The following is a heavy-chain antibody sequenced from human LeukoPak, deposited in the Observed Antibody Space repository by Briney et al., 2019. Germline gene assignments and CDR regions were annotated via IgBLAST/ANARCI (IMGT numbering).Heavy chain of an antibody. V-gene: IGHV3-33*01. CDR3: ARDSPSYGSGSYLDY. Sequence: PGGSLGLSCAASGFTFSSYGMHWVRQAPGKGLEWVAVIWYDGSNKYYADSVKGRFTISRDNSKNTLYLQMNSLRAEDTAVYYCARDSPSYGSGSYLDYWGQGTLVTVSS. J-gene: IGHJ4*02. D-gene: IGHD3-10*01. CDR1: GFTFSSYG. CDR2: IWYDGSNK.